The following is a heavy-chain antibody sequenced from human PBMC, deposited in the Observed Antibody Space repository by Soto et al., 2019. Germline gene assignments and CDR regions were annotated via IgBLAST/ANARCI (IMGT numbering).Heavy chain of an antibody. CDR1: GGTFSSYA. Sequence: QVQLVQSGAEVKKPGSSVKVSCKASGGTFSSYAISWVRQAPGQGLEWMGGIIPIFGTANYAQKFQGRVTSTADESTSKAYMELSSLRSEDTAVYYCARGYSSSWAYYFDYWGQGTLVTVSS. V-gene: IGHV1-69*12. CDR3: ARGYSSSWAYYFDY. CDR2: IIPIFGTA. D-gene: IGHD6-13*01. J-gene: IGHJ4*02.